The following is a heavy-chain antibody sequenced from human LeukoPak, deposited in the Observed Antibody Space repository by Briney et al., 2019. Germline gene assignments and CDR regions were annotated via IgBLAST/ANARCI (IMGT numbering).Heavy chain of an antibody. D-gene: IGHD3-10*01. CDR2: FDPEDGET. CDR1: GYTLTELS. J-gene: IGHJ5*02. CDR3: STVLSMGPIRGVRGVNWFDP. Sequence: ASVKVSCKVSGYTLTELSMHWVRQAPGKGLEWMGGFDPEDGETIYAQKFQGRVTMTEDTSTDTAYMELSSLRSEDMAVYNWSTVLSMGPIRGVRGVNWFDPWGQGTLVTVSS. V-gene: IGHV1-24*01.